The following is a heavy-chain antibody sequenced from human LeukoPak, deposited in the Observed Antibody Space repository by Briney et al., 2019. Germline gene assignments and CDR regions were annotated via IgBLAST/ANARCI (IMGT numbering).Heavy chain of an antibody. CDR3: AREKPKGLWWSLGY. CDR1: GGTFSSYT. Sequence: SVQVSCKASGGTFSSYTISWVRQAPGQGLEWMGRIIPILGIANYAQKFQGRVTITADKSTSTAYMELSSLRSEDTAVYYCAREKPKGLWWSLGYWGQGTLVTVSS. D-gene: IGHD2-21*01. J-gene: IGHJ4*02. V-gene: IGHV1-69*04. CDR2: IIPILGIA.